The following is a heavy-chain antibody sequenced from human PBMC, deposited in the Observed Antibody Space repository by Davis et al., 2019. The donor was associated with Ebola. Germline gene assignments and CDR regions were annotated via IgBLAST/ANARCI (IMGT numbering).Heavy chain of an antibody. CDR1: GFTFSNAW. D-gene: IGHD3-3*01. J-gene: IGHJ6*02. Sequence: GGSLRLSCAASGFTFSNAWMSWVRQAPGKGLEWVANIKQDGSEKYYVDSVKGRFTISRDNAKNSLYLRMNSLRAEDTAVYYCARFPLDTIFGVVINYYYYYGMDVWGQGTTVTVSS. CDR3: ARFPLDTIFGVVINYYYYYGMDV. V-gene: IGHV3-7*01. CDR2: IKQDGSEK.